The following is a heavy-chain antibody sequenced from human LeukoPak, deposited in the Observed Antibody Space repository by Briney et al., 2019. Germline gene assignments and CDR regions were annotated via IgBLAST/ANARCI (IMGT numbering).Heavy chain of an antibody. CDR3: AKDKNSYGPHYFDY. CDR2: ISYEGSNR. J-gene: IGHJ4*02. Sequence: GKSLRLSCAASGFTFSTYGMHLVRQGAGKGLEWVAVISYEGSNRYYADSVKGRFTISRDNSNNTLYLQMNSLSAEDTAMYYCAKDKNSYGPHYFDYWGQGILVTVSS. CDR1: GFTFSTYG. V-gene: IGHV3-30*18. D-gene: IGHD5-18*01.